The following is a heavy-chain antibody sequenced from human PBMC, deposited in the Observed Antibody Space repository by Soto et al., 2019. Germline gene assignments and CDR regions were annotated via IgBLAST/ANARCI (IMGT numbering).Heavy chain of an antibody. Sequence: TISCKGSGYSFTSYWIGWVRQMPGKGLEWMGIFYPGDSDTRYSPSFQGQVTISADKSISTAYLQWSSLKASDTAMYYCARQWLVNAFDIWGQGPMVTVS. CDR3: ARQWLVNAFDI. CDR2: FYPGDSDT. D-gene: IGHD6-19*01. J-gene: IGHJ3*02. V-gene: IGHV5-51*01. CDR1: GYSFTSYW.